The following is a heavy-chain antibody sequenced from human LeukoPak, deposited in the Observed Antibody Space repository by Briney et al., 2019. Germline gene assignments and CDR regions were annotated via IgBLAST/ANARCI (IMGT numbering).Heavy chain of an antibody. V-gene: IGHV4-39*01. CDR2: IYYSGST. Sequence: SETLSLTCTVSGGSISSSSYYWGWIRQPPGKGLEWIGSIYYSGSTYYNPSLKSRLIISVDTSKNQFSLKLSSVTAADTAVYYCARRGSGWQPGRFDPWGQGTLVTVSS. CDR1: GGSISSSSYY. CDR3: ARRGSGWQPGRFDP. J-gene: IGHJ5*02. D-gene: IGHD6-19*01.